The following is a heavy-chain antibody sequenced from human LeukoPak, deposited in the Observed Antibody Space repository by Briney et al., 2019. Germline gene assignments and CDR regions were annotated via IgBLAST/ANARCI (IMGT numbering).Heavy chain of an antibody. CDR2: IYFSGST. CDR3: ARHPSY. V-gene: IGHV4-39*01. CDR1: GGSISSSSYY. J-gene: IGHJ4*02. Sequence: TSETLSLTCTVSGGSISSSSYYWGWIRQPPGKGLEWIGSIYFSGSTYYNPSLKSRVTISVDTSKDQFSLKLSSVTAADTAVYYCARHPSYWGQGTLVTVSS.